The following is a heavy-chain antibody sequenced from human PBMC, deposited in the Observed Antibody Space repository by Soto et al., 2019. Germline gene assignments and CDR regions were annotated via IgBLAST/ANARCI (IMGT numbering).Heavy chain of an antibody. D-gene: IGHD2-15*01. Sequence: GGSLRLSCAASGFTFSSYSMNWVRQAPGKGLEWVSSISSSSSYIYYADSVKGRFTISRDNAKNSLYLQMNSLRAEDTAVYYCARSRPPIVVVVAATPDYWGQGTLVTVSS. CDR2: ISSSSSYI. CDR1: GFTFSSYS. CDR3: ARSRPPIVVVVAATPDY. J-gene: IGHJ4*02. V-gene: IGHV3-21*01.